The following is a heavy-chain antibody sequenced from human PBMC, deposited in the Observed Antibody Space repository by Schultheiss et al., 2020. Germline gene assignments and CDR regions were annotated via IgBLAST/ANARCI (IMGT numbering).Heavy chain of an antibody. CDR2: IYYSGST. Sequence: SETLSLTCAVYGGSFSGYYWSWIRQPPGKGLEWIGYIYYSGSTNYNPSLKSRVTISVDTSKNQFSLQLNSVTATDTAVYYCARLSGTYGRDCDYWGQGTLVTVSS. J-gene: IGHJ4*02. CDR1: GGSFSGYY. D-gene: IGHD1-26*01. CDR3: ARLSGTYGRDCDY. V-gene: IGHV4-59*08.